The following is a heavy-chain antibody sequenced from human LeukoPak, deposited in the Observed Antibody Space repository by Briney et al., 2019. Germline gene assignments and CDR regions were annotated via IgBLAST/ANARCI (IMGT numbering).Heavy chain of an antibody. D-gene: IGHD6-13*01. V-gene: IGHV3-53*01. CDR1: GFTVSSNY. J-gene: IGHJ4*02. CDR2: IYSGGST. Sequence: GGSLRLSCAASGFTVSSNYMSWVRPAPGKGLEGVAVIYSGGSTYYADSVKGRFTISRDNSKNTLYLQMHSLRAEDTAVYYCAREIAAAGIDYWGQGTLVTVSS. CDR3: AREIAAAGIDY.